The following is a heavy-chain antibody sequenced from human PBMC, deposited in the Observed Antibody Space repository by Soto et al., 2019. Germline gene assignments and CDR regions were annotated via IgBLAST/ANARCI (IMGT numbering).Heavy chain of an antibody. CDR2: INSEGSGT. CDR3: ARGHTLLSGWPFDS. CDR1: GFTFSSYW. Sequence: EVQLVESGGGLVQPGGSLRLSCAASGFTFSSYWMHWLRQAPGKGLVLVSRINSEGSGTTYGDSVSGRFTISRDNAKNTLFLDMTTRMVDDTAIYSRARGHTLLSGWPFDSLRQGTLVTVSS. V-gene: IGHV3-74*01. D-gene: IGHD6-19*01. J-gene: IGHJ4*02.